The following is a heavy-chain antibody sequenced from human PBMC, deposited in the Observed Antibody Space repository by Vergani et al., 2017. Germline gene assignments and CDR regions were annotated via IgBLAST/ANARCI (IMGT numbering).Heavy chain of an antibody. CDR3: ARRIRGWFDP. CDR1: GFSFSDHY. Sequence: QVQLVESGGGLVKPGGSLRLSCAASGFSFSDHYMTWIRQAPGKGLEWVSYISNSGNTIEYADSVKGRFSISRDNAKSSLFLQMDSLRAEDTAVYYCARRIRGWFDPWGQGTLVTVSS. J-gene: IGHJ5*02. CDR2: ISNSGNTI. V-gene: IGHV3-11*04. D-gene: IGHD2/OR15-2a*01.